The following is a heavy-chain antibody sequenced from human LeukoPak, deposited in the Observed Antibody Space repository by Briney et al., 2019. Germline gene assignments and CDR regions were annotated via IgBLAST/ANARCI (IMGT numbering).Heavy chain of an antibody. J-gene: IGHJ4*02. CDR1: GFTFSSYE. CDR2: ISSSGSTI. D-gene: IGHD1-1*01. Sequence: GGSLRLSCAASGFTFSSYEMNWVRQAPGKGLEWVSYISSSGSTIYYADSVKGRFTISRDNSKNTLYLQMNSLTAEDMAIYYCAKATGNLGNWGQGTLVTVSP. CDR3: AKATGNLGN. V-gene: IGHV3-48*03.